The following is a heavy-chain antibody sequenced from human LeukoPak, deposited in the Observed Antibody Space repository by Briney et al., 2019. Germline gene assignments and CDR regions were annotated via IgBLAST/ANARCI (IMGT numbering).Heavy chain of an antibody. Sequence: SETLSLTCTVSGGSISSYYWSWIRQPPGKGLEWIGYIYYSGSTNYNPSLKSRVTISADTSKNQFSLKLSSVTAADTAVYYCARRGYDILTGWLGADEYYFDYWGQGTLVTVSS. CDR1: GGSISSYY. V-gene: IGHV4-59*08. CDR2: IYYSGST. CDR3: ARRGYDILTGWLGADEYYFDY. J-gene: IGHJ4*02. D-gene: IGHD3-9*01.